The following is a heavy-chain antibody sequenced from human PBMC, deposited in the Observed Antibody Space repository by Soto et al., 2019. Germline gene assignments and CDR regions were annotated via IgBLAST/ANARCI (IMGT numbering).Heavy chain of an antibody. CDR1: GYSFTGLD. V-gene: IGHV1-8*01. Sequence: QVQLVQSGAEVREPGASVKVSCKASGYSFTGLDINWVRQTTGQGLEWMGWMQPSSGRTGYAQKFQGRVTMTRDTSINTAYMELSSLTSDATALYYCARSVTAGVDYWGQGTLVTVSS. CDR3: ARSVTAGVDY. CDR2: MQPSSGRT. J-gene: IGHJ4*02. D-gene: IGHD1-26*01.